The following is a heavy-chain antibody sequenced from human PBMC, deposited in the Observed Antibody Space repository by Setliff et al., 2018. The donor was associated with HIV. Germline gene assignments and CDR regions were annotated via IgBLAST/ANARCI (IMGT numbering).Heavy chain of an antibody. CDR2: IWYDGSNK. CDR3: AKELGFWSGYSGPPLAY. Sequence: GGSLRLSCAASGFTFSNHGLHWVRQAPGKGLEWVSVIWYDGSNKYYTDSVKGRFTIFRDNSKNTLYLQMNSLRAEETAVYYCAKELGFWSGYSGPPLAYWGQGTLVTVSS. CDR1: GFTFSNHG. D-gene: IGHD3-3*01. J-gene: IGHJ4*02. V-gene: IGHV3-33*03.